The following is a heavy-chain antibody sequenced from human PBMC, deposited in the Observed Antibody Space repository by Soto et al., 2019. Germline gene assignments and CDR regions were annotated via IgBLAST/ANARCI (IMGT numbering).Heavy chain of an antibody. V-gene: IGHV5-51*01. CDR3: ARQGLFYSPYGMDV. D-gene: IGHD2-21*01. CDR2: VYPSDSDV. J-gene: IGHJ6*02. CDR1: GYRFSSSW. Sequence: GESLKISCQGTGYRFSSSWIGWVRQKPGKGLEWLGNVYPSDSDVRYSPAFEGQVTISADKSISTAYLQWSSLKASDTAMYYCARQGLFYSPYGMDVWGQGTTVTVSS.